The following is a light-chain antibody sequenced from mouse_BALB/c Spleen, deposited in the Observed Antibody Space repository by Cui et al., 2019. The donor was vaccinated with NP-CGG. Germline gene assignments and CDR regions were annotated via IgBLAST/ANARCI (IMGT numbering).Light chain of an antibody. Sequence: QAVVNQESGLTTSPGETVTLTCRSSTGAVTTSNYANWVQEKPDHLFTGLIGSTDNRAPGVPARFSGSLIGDKAALTITGAQTEDEAIYFCVLWYSNHWVFRGGTKLTVL. J-gene: IGLJ1*01. CDR3: VLWYSNHWV. V-gene: IGLV1*01. CDR1: TGAVTTSNY. CDR2: STD.